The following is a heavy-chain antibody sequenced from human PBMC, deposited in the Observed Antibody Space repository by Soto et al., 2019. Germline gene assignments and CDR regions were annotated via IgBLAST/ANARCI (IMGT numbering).Heavy chain of an antibody. Sequence: QVQLVQSGAAVKTPGSSVKVSCKASGGTFSSYGISWVRQAPGQELEWVGTVVPIFGAPHYAQKFEARVTITADESTRTAHMELRRLRSEDTAVYYCAREVATGFYYYGLGVWGQGTTVTVSS. V-gene: IGHV1-69*18. CDR1: GGTFSSYG. J-gene: IGHJ6*02. CDR3: AREVATGFYYYGLGV. CDR2: VVPIFGAP. D-gene: IGHD1-1*01.